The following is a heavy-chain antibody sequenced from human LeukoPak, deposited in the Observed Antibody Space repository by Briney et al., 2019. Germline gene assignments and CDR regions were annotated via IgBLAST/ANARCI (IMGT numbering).Heavy chain of an antibody. D-gene: IGHD3-22*01. V-gene: IGHV6-1*01. Sequence: SQTLSLTCAISGDSVSSNSAAWNWIRQSPSRGLEWLGRTYYRSKWYNDYAVSVKSRITINPDTSKNQFSLQLNSVTPEDTAVYYCARSPHYYDSSGYLRYYYYYYMDVWGKGTTVTVSS. CDR1: GDSVSSNSAA. CDR2: TYYRSKWYN. J-gene: IGHJ6*03. CDR3: ARSPHYYDSSGYLRYYYYYYMDV.